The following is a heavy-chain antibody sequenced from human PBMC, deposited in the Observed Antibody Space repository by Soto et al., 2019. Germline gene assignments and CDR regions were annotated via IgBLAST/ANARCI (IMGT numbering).Heavy chain of an antibody. CDR2: IYHGGTT. J-gene: IGHJ4*03. D-gene: IGHD3-10*01. V-gene: IGHV4-38-2*01. CDR1: GDSISSGSY. CDR3: ARIHVMVVPDTTLDY. Sequence: SETLSLTCAVSGDSISSGSYWGWIRQHPGEGAVGIASIYHGGTTFYNTSLKSRISISVDTSNNQFSSRLASVTAAATATDYYARIHVMVVPDTTLDYGAPGTLVTAS.